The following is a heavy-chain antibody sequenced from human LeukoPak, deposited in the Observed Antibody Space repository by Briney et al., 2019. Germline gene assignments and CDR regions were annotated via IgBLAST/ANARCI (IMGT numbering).Heavy chain of an antibody. CDR3: ARRQDYGDLFDY. CDR2: MSSSSSYI. Sequence: PGGSLRLSCAASGFTFSSYSMNWVRQAPGKGLEWVSSMSSSSSYIYYADSVKGRFTISRDNAKNSLYLQMNSLRAEDTAVYYCARRQDYGDLFDYWGQGTQVTVSS. V-gene: IGHV3-21*01. D-gene: IGHD4-17*01. J-gene: IGHJ4*02. CDR1: GFTFSSYS.